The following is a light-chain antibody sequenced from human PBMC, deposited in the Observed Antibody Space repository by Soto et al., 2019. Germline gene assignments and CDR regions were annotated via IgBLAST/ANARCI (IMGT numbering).Light chain of an antibody. CDR1: QSVSSSY. CDR2: GAS. V-gene: IGKV3-20*01. Sequence: EIVLTQSPGTLSLSPVERATLSCRASQSVSSSYLAWYQQKPGQAPRLLIYGASSRATGIPDRFSGSGSGTDFTLTISRLEPEDFAVYYCQQYGSPRFGGGTKVDIK. J-gene: IGKJ4*01. CDR3: QQYGSPR.